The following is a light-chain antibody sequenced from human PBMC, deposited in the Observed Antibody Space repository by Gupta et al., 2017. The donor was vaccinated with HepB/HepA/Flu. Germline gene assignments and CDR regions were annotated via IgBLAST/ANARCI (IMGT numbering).Light chain of an antibody. J-gene: IGLJ3*02. Sequence: QCALTHRASGYRAPGQSLTSSCTGTSSDVGSYNLVSLYQQHPGKAPKLMIYEVSKRPSGVSNRFSGAKSGNTASLTISGLQAEDEADYYCCSYAGSSTWVFGGGTKLTVL. CDR2: EVS. CDR3: CSYAGSSTWV. CDR1: SSDVGSYNL. V-gene: IGLV2-23*02.